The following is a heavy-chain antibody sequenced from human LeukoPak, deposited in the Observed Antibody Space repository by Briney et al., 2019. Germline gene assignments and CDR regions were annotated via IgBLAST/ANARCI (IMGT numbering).Heavy chain of an antibody. J-gene: IGHJ4*02. CDR1: GFTFSIYA. D-gene: IGHD3-22*01. V-gene: IGHV3-23*01. CDR3: AKPPYLTDSYDTSGYSYDY. CDR2: ISRSGGST. Sequence: GGSLRLSCAGSGFTFSIYAMSCVRQAPGKGLEWVSGISRSGGSTYYADSVKGRFTISRDNSKNTLYLQMNSLRAEDTAVYHCAKPPYLTDSYDTSGYSYDYWGPGTLVTVSS.